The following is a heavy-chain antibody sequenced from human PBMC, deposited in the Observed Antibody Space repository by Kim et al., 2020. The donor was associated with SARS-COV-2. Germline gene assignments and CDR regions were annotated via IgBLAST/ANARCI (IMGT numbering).Heavy chain of an antibody. CDR3: ARSFYDYWSGFYY. CDR2: VYYSANT. CDR1: GGSISSSGYY. J-gene: IGHJ4*02. V-gene: IGHV4-39*01. D-gene: IGHD3-3*01. Sequence: SETLSLTCTVSGGSISSSGYYWGWIRQPPGKGLEWIGTVYYSANTYYNPSLESRVTIAVDTSKNRFSLRLRSVTAADTAVYYCARSFYDYWSGFYYWGQGTLVTTSS.